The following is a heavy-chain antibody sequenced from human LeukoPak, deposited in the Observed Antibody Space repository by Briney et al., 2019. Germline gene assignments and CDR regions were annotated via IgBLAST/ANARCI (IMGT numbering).Heavy chain of an antibody. J-gene: IGHJ3*02. D-gene: IGHD3-22*01. Sequence: PSETLSLTCTVSGGSISSYYWSWIRQPAGKGLEWIGRIYTSGSTNYNPSLKSRVTMSVDTSKNQFSLKLSSVTAADTAVYYCASSQKGFYYDSSYYAFDIWGQGTMVTVSS. V-gene: IGHV4-4*07. CDR3: ASSQKGFYYDSSYYAFDI. CDR1: GGSISSYY. CDR2: IYTSGST.